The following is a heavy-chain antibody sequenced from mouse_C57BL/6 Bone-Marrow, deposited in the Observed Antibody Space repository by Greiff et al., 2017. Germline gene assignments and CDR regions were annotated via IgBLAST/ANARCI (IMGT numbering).Heavy chain of an antibody. V-gene: IGHV1-5*01. CDR3: TRCLLWFAY. J-gene: IGHJ3*01. Sequence: VHVKQSGTVLARPGASVKMSCKTSGYTFTSYWMHWVKQRPGQGLEWIGAIYPGNSDTSYNQKFKGKAKLTAVTSASTAYMELSSLTNEDSAVYYCTRCLLWFAYWGQGTLVTVSA. CDR2: IYPGNSDT. CDR1: GYTFTSYW. D-gene: IGHD2-10*01.